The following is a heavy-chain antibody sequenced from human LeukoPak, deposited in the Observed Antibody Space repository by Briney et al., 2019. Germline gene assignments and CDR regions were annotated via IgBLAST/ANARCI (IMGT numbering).Heavy chain of an antibody. J-gene: IGHJ4*02. CDR3: ARDRIENTATGIYDY. CDR1: GYTFTNYG. D-gene: IGHD5-18*01. CDR2: ISGYNGNT. Sequence: GASVKVSCKASGYTFTNYGISWVRQAPGQGLEWMGWISGYNGNTNYAQKLQGRVTMTTDTSTSTAYMELRSLRSDDTAVYYCARDRIENTATGIYDYWGQGTLVTVSS. V-gene: IGHV1-18*01.